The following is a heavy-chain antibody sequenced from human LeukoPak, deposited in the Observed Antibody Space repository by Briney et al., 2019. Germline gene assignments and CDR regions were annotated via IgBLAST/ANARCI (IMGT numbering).Heavy chain of an antibody. CDR1: GGSFSGYF. CDR3: ARDIKSLSYDYVWGSYRHFDY. J-gene: IGHJ4*02. D-gene: IGHD3-16*02. Sequence: SEALSLTCVVYGGSFSGYFWSWIRQPPGKGLEWIGEINHSGSTNYNPSLKSRVTISVDTSKIQFSRKLSSVTAAETAVYYSARDIKSLSYDYVWGSYRHFDYWGKGTLVTVSS. V-gene: IGHV4-34*01. CDR2: INHSGST.